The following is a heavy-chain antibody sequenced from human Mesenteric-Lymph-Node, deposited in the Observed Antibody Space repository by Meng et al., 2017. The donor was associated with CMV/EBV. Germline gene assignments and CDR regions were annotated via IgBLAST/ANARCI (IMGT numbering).Heavy chain of an antibody. CDR2: IYPGDSDT. J-gene: IGHJ4*02. Sequence: ESLKISCKGFGYSFTNYWIGWVRQMPGKGLEWMGIIYPGDSDTRYSPSFQGQVTISADKSISTAYLQWSSLKASDTAMYYCARRPVDGWYSRPFDYWGQGTLVTVSS. CDR1: GYSFTNYW. V-gene: IGHV5-51*01. CDR3: ARRPVDGWYSRPFDY. D-gene: IGHD6-19*01.